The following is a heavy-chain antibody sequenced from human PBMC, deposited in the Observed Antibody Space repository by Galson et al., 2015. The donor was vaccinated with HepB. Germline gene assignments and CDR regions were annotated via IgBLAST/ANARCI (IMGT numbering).Heavy chain of an antibody. Sequence: SLRLSCAASGFTFSAFAMSWVRQTPGKGLEWISGISANGDRTHYADSVKGRFTISRDNPSDTLHLQVNSLRAEDTAVYYCARGGISMARGFIIRSSHDYWGRGTLVAVSS. D-gene: IGHD3-10*01. CDR3: ARGGISMARGFIIRSSHDY. CDR1: GFTFSAFA. V-gene: IGHV3-23*01. J-gene: IGHJ4*02. CDR2: ISANGDRT.